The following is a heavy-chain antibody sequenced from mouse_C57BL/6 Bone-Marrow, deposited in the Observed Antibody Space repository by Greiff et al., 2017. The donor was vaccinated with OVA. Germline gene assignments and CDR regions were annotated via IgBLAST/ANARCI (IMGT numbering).Heavy chain of an antibody. CDR3: ARERLGGFAY. D-gene: IGHD4-1*01. CDR2: IDPSDSYT. CDR1: GYTFTSYW. V-gene: IGHV1-69*01. Sequence: QVQLQQPGAELVMPGASVKLSCKASGYTFTSYWMHWVKQRPGQGLEWIGEIDPSDSYTNYNQKFKGKSTLTVDKSSSTAYMQLSSLTSEDSAVYYCARERLGGFAYWGQGTLVTVSA. J-gene: IGHJ3*01.